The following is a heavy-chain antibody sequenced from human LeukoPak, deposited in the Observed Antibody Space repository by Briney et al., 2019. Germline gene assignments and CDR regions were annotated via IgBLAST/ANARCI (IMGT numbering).Heavy chain of an antibody. V-gene: IGHV4-34*01. D-gene: IGHD3-22*01. CDR1: GGSFSDYF. CDR3: VTYYYGSSAPKRNY. Sequence: SETLSLTCAVYGGSFSDYFWSWIRQPPGKGLEWIGEISHSGSTTYNPSLRSRVTISGDTSKKQFSLKLSSATAADTAVYYCVTYYYGSSAPKRNYWGQGVLVTVSS. J-gene: IGHJ4*02. CDR2: ISHSGST.